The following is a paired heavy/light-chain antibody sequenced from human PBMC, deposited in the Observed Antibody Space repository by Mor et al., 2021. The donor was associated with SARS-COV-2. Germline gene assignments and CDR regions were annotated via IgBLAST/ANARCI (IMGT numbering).Heavy chain of an antibody. V-gene: IGHV3-23*01. J-gene: IGHJ6*02. CDR3: AKEGYYDFWSGYYDFYYYGMDV. Sequence: EVQLLESGGGLEQPGGSLRLSCAASGFRFSNYAMSWVRRAPGKGLEWVSTISGSGSSTVHADSVKGRFTISRDNSKNTLFLQMNSLRAEDTAVYYCAKEGYYDFWSGYYDFYYYGMDVWGQGTTVTVSS. D-gene: IGHD3-3*01. CDR1: GFRFSNYA. CDR2: ISGSGSST.
Light chain of an antibody. V-gene: IGKV3-20*01. Sequence: EIVLTQSPGTLSLSPGERATLSCRASQSVSSSSLAWYQQKPGQAPRLLIYGASSRATGIPDRFSGSGSGTDFTLTISRLEPEDFAVYYCQQYGSSSYTFGQGTKLEIK. CDR3: QQYGSSSYT. CDR2: GAS. CDR1: QSVSSSS. J-gene: IGKJ2*01.